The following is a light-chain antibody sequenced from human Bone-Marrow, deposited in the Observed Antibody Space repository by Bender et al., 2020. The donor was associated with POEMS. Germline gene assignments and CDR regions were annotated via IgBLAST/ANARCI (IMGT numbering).Light chain of an antibody. CDR1: RNDVGGYDY. V-gene: IGLV2-8*01. CDR3: SSYAGKSVI. Sequence: QSALSQPPSASGSLGQSVTFSCTGTRNDVGGYDYVSWYQQYPGKSPKLIIYEVNRRPAGVPDRFSGSKSGSTAALTVSGVQAEDEGHYFCSSYAGKSVIFGGGTKLTVL. CDR2: EVN. J-gene: IGLJ2*01.